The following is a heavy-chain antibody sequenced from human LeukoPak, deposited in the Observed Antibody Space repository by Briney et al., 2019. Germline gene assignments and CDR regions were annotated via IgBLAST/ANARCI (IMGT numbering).Heavy chain of an antibody. CDR2: IHYSGSA. Sequence: SETLSLTCTVSGGSISSYYWSWIRQPPGKGLEWIGEIHYSGSATYNPSLKSRVTISVDTSKNQFSLKMNSVTAADTAVYYCARAPFGRLDYWGQGTLVTVSS. CDR3: ARAPFGRLDY. V-gene: IGHV4-59*12. D-gene: IGHD3-10*01. J-gene: IGHJ4*02. CDR1: GGSISSYY.